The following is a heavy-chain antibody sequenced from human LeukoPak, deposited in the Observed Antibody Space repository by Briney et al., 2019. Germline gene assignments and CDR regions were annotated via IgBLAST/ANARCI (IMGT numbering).Heavy chain of an antibody. CDR2: MKEDGSEK. CDR1: GVTFSSYW. V-gene: IGHV3-7*01. J-gene: IGHJ5*02. CDR3: ARDPLIEGIAAAGWDNWFDP. D-gene: IGHD6-13*01. Sequence: PGGSLRLSCAASGVTFSSYWMSWVRQAPGKGLEWVANMKEDGSEKYYVDSVKGRFTISRDNAKNSLYLQMNSLRAEDTAVYYCARDPLIEGIAAAGWDNWFDPWGQGTLVTVSS.